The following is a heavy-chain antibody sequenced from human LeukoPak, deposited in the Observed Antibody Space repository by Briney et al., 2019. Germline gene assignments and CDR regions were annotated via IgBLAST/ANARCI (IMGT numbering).Heavy chain of an antibody. Sequence: ASVKVSCKASGYTFSGYYMHWVRQAPGQGLGWMGWINPNSGDTDYAQKFQGRVTVTRDTSISTVYMELSRLRSDDAAVYYCARDGSSSWYGGIDYWGQGTLVTVSS. CDR1: GYTFSGYY. CDR2: INPNSGDT. D-gene: IGHD6-13*01. CDR3: ARDGSSSWYGGIDY. J-gene: IGHJ4*02. V-gene: IGHV1-2*02.